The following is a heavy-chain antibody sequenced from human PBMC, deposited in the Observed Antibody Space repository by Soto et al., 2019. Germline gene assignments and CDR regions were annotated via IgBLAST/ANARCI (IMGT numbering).Heavy chain of an antibody. CDR1: GVSITSHY. Sequence: PSETLSLTCDVSGVSITSHYWNWIRQSPGMGLEWIGSTYFRRSASYNPSLKSRVTISLDTSKDQLSLTLSAVTAADSAVYYCARDLRSRGWFDPWGPGILVTVSS. CDR3: ARDLRSRGWFDP. V-gene: IGHV4-59*11. J-gene: IGHJ5*02. CDR2: TYFRRSA.